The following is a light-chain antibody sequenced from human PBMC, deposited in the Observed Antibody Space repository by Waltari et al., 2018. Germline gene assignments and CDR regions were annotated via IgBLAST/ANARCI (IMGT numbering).Light chain of an antibody. CDR2: SDI. CDR3: QVWASGTYI. Sequence: SYELTDSISVSVVLGQTAKIACGGVRLGSQSVHWYQQKPGQPPILVTYSDIRRPSGIPERFSGSNSGNTATLTISRAQVVDEADYFCQVWASGTYIFAGGTKLTVL. V-gene: IGLV3-9*01. J-gene: IGLJ1*01. CDR1: RLGSQS.